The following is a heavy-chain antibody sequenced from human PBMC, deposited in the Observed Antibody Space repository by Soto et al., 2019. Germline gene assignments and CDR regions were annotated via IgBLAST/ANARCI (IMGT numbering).Heavy chain of an antibody. CDR3: ARGRGDYGYYYYMDV. CDR2: MNPNSGNT. V-gene: IGHV1-8*01. J-gene: IGHJ6*03. CDR1: GYTFTSYD. D-gene: IGHD4-17*01. Sequence: ASVKVSSKASGYTFTSYDINWVRQATGQGLEWMGWMNPNSGNTGYAQKFQGRVTMTRNTSISTAYMELSSLRSEDTAVYYCARGRGDYGYYYYMDVWGKGTTVTVSS.